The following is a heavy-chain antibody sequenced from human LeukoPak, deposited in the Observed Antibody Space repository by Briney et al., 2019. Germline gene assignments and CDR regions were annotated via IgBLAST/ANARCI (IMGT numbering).Heavy chain of an antibody. D-gene: IGHD6-13*01. Sequence: GGSLLLSCAASGFTFSSYWMSWVRPAPGKGQEWVANIKQDGSEKYYVASVKGRFTISRDNSKNSLYLQMNSLRAEDTAVYYCARDMSGIFDYWGQGTLVTVSS. CDR1: GFTFSSYW. V-gene: IGHV3-7*01. CDR2: IKQDGSEK. J-gene: IGHJ4*02. CDR3: ARDMSGIFDY.